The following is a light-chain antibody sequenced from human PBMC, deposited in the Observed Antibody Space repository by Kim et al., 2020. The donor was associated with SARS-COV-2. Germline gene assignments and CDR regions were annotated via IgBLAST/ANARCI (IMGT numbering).Light chain of an antibody. J-gene: IGLJ3*02. CDR1: SLRSYY. CDR2: GKN. Sequence: VALGHTVRITCQGDSLRSYYASWYQQKPGQAPVLVIYGKNNRPSGIPDRFSGSSSGNTASLTITGAQAEDEADYYCNSRDSSGNWVFGGGTQLTVL. CDR3: NSRDSSGNWV. V-gene: IGLV3-19*01.